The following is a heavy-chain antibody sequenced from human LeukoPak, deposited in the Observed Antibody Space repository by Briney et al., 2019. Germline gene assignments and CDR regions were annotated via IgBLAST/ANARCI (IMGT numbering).Heavy chain of an antibody. J-gene: IGHJ3*02. D-gene: IGHD3-22*01. CDR2: IRKKANSYTT. CDR1: GFIFSSYS. V-gene: IGHV3-72*01. Sequence: GGSLRLSCAASGFIFSSYSMNWVRQAPGKGLEWVGRIRKKANSYTTEYAASVKGRFTISRDNSKNTLYLQMNSLRAEDTAVYYCASEVGDSSGYYPTLDAFDIWGQGTMVTVSS. CDR3: ASEVGDSSGYYPTLDAFDI.